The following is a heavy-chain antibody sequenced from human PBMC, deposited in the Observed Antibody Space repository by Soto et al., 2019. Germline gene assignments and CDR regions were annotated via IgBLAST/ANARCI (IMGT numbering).Heavy chain of an antibody. CDR2: MYYGGRT. V-gene: IGHV4-59*02. J-gene: IGHJ5*02. D-gene: IGHD1-26*01. CDR3: ARGTPSPLIVRSSRRPLFDP. CDR1: GCPVISYY. Sequence: PSETLCVTCPVSGCPVISYYLSWVRQPPGKGLEWIGYMYYGGRTNYNPSLKRRVTISVDTSKMQVSLKLSSVTAADTAVYFCARGTPSPLIVRSSRRPLFDPRLQGTLVIVSS.